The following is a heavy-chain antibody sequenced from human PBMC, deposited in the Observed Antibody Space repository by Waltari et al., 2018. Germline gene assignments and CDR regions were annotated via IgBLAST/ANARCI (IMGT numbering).Heavy chain of an antibody. V-gene: IGHV4-39*07. J-gene: IGHJ4*02. Sequence: QLQLQESGPGLVKPSETLSLTCTVSGGSISSSSYYWGWIRQPPGKGLEWIGSIYYSGSTYYNPSLKSRVTISVDTSKNQFSLKLSSVTAADTAVYYCARSSGYSGYARFWGQGTLVTVSS. CDR1: GGSISSSSYY. D-gene: IGHD5-12*01. CDR3: ARSSGYSGYARF. CDR2: IYYSGST.